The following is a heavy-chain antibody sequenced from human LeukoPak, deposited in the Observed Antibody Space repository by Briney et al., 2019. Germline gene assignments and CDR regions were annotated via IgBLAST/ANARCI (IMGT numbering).Heavy chain of an antibody. D-gene: IGHD1-26*01. CDR1: GFTFSSYS. CDR2: ISSSSSYI. J-gene: IGHJ4*02. Sequence: GGTLRLSCAASGFTFSSYSMNWVRQAPGKGLEWVSSISSSSSYIYYADSVKGRFTISRDNAKNSLYLQMNSLRAEDTAVYYCARDFVGAVYYWGQGTLVTVSS. V-gene: IGHV3-21*01. CDR3: ARDFVGAVYY.